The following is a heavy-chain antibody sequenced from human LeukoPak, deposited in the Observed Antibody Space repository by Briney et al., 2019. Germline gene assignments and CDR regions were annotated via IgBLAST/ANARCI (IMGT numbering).Heavy chain of an antibody. CDR2: ISGSGGST. D-gene: IGHD1-1*01. CDR1: GFTFSSYA. J-gene: IGHJ4*02. V-gene: IGHV3-23*01. CDR3: ARVETKGPGFDY. Sequence: GGSLRLSCAASGFTFSSYAMSWVRQAPGKGLEWVSAISGSGGSTYYADSVKGRFTISRDNSKNTLYLQMNSLRAEDTAVYYCARVETKGPGFDYWGQGTLVTVSS.